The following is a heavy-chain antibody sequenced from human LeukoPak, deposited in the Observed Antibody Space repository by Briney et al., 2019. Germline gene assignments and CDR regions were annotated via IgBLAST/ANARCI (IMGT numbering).Heavy chain of an antibody. CDR2: IYYSGST. CDR1: GGSISSYY. Sequence: SETLSLTCTVSGGSISSYYWSWIRQPPGKGLEWIGYIYYSGSTNYNPSLKSRVTISVDTSKNQFSLKLSSVTAADTTVYYCARGYGSGSYWLDYWGQGTLVTVSS. J-gene: IGHJ4*02. D-gene: IGHD3-10*01. CDR3: ARGYGSGSYWLDY. V-gene: IGHV4-59*01.